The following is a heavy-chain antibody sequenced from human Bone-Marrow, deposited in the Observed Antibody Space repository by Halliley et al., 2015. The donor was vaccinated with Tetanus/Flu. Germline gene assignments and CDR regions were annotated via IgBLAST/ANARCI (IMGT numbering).Heavy chain of an antibody. V-gene: IGHV3-21*01. CDR2: ISSSRTQI. J-gene: IGHJ6*02. D-gene: IGHD3-10*01. Sequence: SSISSSRTQISYADSVKGRFTISRDDAKNSLYLQMNSLRAEDTAVYYCARAVHAYGFHYYYGLDVWGQGTTVTVSS. CDR3: ARAVHAYGFHYYYGLDV.